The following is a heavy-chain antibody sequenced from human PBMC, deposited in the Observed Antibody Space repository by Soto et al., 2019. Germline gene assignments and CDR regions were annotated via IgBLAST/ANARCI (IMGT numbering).Heavy chain of an antibody. CDR3: ARDQTYYYGSGSYWGIDY. CDR2: IYSGGST. Sequence: EVQLVESGGGLVQPGGSLRLSCAASGFTVSSNYMSWVRQAPGKGLEWVSVIYSGGSTYYADSVKGRFTISRDNSKNTLYLQMNSLRAEDTAVYYCARDQTYYYGSGSYWGIDYWGQETLVTVSS. CDR1: GFTVSSNY. J-gene: IGHJ4*02. D-gene: IGHD3-10*01. V-gene: IGHV3-66*01.